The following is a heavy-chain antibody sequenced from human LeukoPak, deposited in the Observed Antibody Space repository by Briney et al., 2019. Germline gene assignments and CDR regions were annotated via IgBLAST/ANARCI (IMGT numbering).Heavy chain of an antibody. CDR2: VYYTGST. V-gene: IGHV4-59*02. CDR1: GGSVNTYY. Sequence: SETLSLTCSVSGGSVNTYYWSWIRQPPGKGLEWIGYVYYTGSTNYNPSLKSRVTIFEDKSKNQFSLRLSSVTAADTAVYYCARTGSTVTMLYPFDHWGQGTLVTVSS. D-gene: IGHD4-17*01. J-gene: IGHJ4*02. CDR3: ARTGSTVTMLYPFDH.